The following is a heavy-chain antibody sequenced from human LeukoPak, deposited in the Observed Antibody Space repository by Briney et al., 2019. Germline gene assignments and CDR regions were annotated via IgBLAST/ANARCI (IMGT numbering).Heavy chain of an antibody. Sequence: QAGGSLRLSCAASGFTFSSYEMNWVRQAPGKGLEWVSYISSSGSTIYYADSVKGRFTISRDNAKNSLYLQMNSLRAEDTAVYYCATETIGRHYDYWGQGTLLTVSS. D-gene: IGHD1-14*01. V-gene: IGHV3-48*03. CDR2: ISSSGSTI. CDR3: ATETIGRHYDY. CDR1: GFTFSSYE. J-gene: IGHJ4*02.